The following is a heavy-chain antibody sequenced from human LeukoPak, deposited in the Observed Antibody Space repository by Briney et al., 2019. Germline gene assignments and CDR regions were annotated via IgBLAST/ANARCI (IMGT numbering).Heavy chain of an antibody. D-gene: IGHD4-17*01. J-gene: IGHJ4*02. V-gene: IGHV3-23*01. CDR3: AKGGPPYGDYVYFDY. CDR1: GFTFSSYA. Sequence: GGSLRLSCAASGFTFSSYAMSWVRQAPGKGLEWVSLISGSGGSTYYADSVKGRFTISRDNSKSTLYLQMNSLRAEDTALYYCAKGGPPYGDYVYFDYWGQGTLVTVSS. CDR2: ISGSGGST.